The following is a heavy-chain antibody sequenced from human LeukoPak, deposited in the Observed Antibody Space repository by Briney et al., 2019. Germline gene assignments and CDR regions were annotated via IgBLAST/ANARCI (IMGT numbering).Heavy chain of an antibody. CDR1: GGSISSYY. J-gene: IGHJ5*02. CDR2: IYYSGST. V-gene: IGHV4-59*01. Sequence: SETLSLTCTVSGGSISSYYWSWIRQPPGKGLEWIGYIYYSGSTNYKSSLKSRVTISVDTSKNQFSLKLSSVTAADTAVYYCAREVGGYSYGETYNWFDPWGQGTLVTVSS. D-gene: IGHD5-18*01. CDR3: AREVGGYSYGETYNWFDP.